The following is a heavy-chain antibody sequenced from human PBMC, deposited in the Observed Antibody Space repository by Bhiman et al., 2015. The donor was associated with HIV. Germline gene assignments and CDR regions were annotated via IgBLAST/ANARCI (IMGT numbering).Heavy chain of an antibody. J-gene: IGHJ6*02. V-gene: IGHV3-74*01. CDR3: ARDEGCSVFGVVTNYYGMDV. CDR1: GFTFSSSW. Sequence: EVQLVESGGGVVQPGGSLRLSCAASGFTFSSSWMHWVRQAPGKGLLWISRINGDGRSTNYADSVKGRFTISRDNAKNTLYLQMNSLRAEDTAVYYCARDEGCSVFGVVTNYYGMDVWGQGTTVTVSS. D-gene: IGHD3-3*01. CDR2: INGDGRST.